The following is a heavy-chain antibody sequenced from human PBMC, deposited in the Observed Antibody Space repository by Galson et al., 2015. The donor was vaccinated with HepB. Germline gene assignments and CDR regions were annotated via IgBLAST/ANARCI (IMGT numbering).Heavy chain of an antibody. Sequence: SLRLSCAASGFTVSSNYMSWVRQAPGKGLEWVSVIYSGGSTYYADSVKGRFTISRDNSKNTLYLQMNSLRAEDTAVYYCARDLGFWSGYSKESAFDIWGQGTMVTVSS. V-gene: IGHV3-53*01. CDR3: ARDLGFWSGYSKESAFDI. CDR1: GFTVSSNY. CDR2: IYSGGST. J-gene: IGHJ3*02. D-gene: IGHD3-3*01.